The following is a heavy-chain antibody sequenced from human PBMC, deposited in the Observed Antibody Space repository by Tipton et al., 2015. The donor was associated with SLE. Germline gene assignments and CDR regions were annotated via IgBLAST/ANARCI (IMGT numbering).Heavy chain of an antibody. Sequence: TLSLTCTVSGGSISSVDYYWNWIRQPPGKGLEWIGEINHSGSTNYNPSLKSRVTVSVDKSKNQFSLKLNSVTAADTAVYYCARGGYGMDVWGQGATVTVSS. J-gene: IGHJ6*02. CDR2: INHSGST. D-gene: IGHD3-22*01. CDR1: GGSISSVDYY. CDR3: ARGGYGMDV. V-gene: IGHV4-30-4*01.